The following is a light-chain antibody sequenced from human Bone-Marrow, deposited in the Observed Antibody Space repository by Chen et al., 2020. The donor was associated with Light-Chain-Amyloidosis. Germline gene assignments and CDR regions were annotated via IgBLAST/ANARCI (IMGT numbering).Light chain of an antibody. CDR1: RGSIATNA. V-gene: IGLV6-57*01. Sequence: NFMMTQPHSVSESPGKTVIISCTRSRGSIATNAVQWYQQRPGSSPTTGIYEDDQRPSGVPDRFSGSIDRSSNSASLTISGLKTEDEADYYCQSYQGSSQGVFGGGTKLTVL. CDR3: QSYQGSSQGV. CDR2: EDD. J-gene: IGLJ3*02.